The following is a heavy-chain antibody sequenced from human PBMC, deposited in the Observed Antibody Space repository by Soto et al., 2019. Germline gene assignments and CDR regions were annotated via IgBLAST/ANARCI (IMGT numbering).Heavy chain of an antibody. CDR1: GFHFSDYY. CDR2: ISSSSSYT. D-gene: IGHD3-9*01. V-gene: IGHV3-11*05. CDR3: VRDRLDYGMDV. J-gene: IGHJ6*02. Sequence: GGSLSLSCAASGFHFSDYYMSWIRQAPGKGLEWVSYISSSSSYTNYADSVKGRFTISRDNAKNSLYLQMNSLRAEDTAVYYCVRDRLDYGMDVWGQGTAVTVSS.